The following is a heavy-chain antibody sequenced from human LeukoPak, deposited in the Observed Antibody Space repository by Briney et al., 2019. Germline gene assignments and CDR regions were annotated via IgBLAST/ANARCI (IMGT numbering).Heavy chain of an antibody. CDR2: ISSSSSYI. V-gene: IGHV3-21*01. J-gene: IGHJ3*02. CDR1: GFTFSSYS. Sequence: PGGSLRLSCAASGFTFSSYSMNWVRQAPGKGLEWVSSISSSSSYIYYADSVKGRFTISRDNAKNSLYLQMNSLRAEDTAVYYCAGDRDSSGAFDIWGQGTMVTVSS. D-gene: IGHD6-19*01. CDR3: AGDRDSSGAFDI.